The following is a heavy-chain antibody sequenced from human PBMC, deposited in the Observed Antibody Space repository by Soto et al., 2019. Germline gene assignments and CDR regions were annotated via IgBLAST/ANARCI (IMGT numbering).Heavy chain of an antibody. CDR3: ARDGYYYDSSGPDY. CDR2: IKQDGSEK. D-gene: IGHD3-22*01. Sequence: GGSLRLSCAASGFTFSSYWMSWVRQAPGKGLGWVADIKQDGSEKYYVDSVKGRFTISRDNAKNSLYLQMNSLRAEDTAVYYCARDGYYYDSSGPDYWGQGTLVTVSS. V-gene: IGHV3-7*03. CDR1: GFTFSSYW. J-gene: IGHJ4*02.